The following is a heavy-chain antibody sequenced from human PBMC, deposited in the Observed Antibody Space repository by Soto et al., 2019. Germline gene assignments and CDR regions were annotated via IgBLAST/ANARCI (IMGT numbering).Heavy chain of an antibody. CDR3: ARGIVATIVAMDV. J-gene: IGHJ6*02. D-gene: IGHD5-12*01. Sequence: QVQLVQSGAEVKKPGSSVKVSCKASGGTFSSYTISWVRQAPGQGLEWMGRIIPILGIANYAQKFQGRVTITADKSTSTAYMELSSLRSEDTAVYYCARGIVATIVAMDVWGQGTTVTVSS. V-gene: IGHV1-69*02. CDR2: IIPILGIA. CDR1: GGTFSSYT.